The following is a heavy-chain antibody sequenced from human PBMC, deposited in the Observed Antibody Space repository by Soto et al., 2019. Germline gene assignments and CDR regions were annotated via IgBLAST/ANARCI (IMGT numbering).Heavy chain of an antibody. D-gene: IGHD1-1*01. J-gene: IGHJ3*02. Sequence: DVQLVASGGGLIQPGGSLRISCAALGLTVRGKKYITWVRQAPGKGLEWVSALYDVDGTYYADSAKGRFTISRDNSNNIIYLQMNSLGPDDTAVYYCASWLEREHAYDIWGLGTMVTVSS. V-gene: IGHV3-53*01. CDR3: ASWLEREHAYDI. CDR1: GLTVRGKKY. CDR2: LYDVDGT.